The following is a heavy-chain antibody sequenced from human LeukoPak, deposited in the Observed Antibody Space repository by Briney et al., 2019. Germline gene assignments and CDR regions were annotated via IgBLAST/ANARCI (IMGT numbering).Heavy chain of an antibody. CDR1: GYTFTTYA. CDR3: ARAYSGYDFFDY. D-gene: IGHD5-12*01. CDR2: IIPIFGTA. J-gene: IGHJ4*02. V-gene: IGHV1-69*13. Sequence: ASVKVSCKASGYTFTTYAMHWVRQAPGQGLEWMGGIIPIFGTANYAQKFQGRVTITADESTSTAYMEVSSLRSEDTAVYYCARAYSGYDFFDYWGQGILVTVSS.